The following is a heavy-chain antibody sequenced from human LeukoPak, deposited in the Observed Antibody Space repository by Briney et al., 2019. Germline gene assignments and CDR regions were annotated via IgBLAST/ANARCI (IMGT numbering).Heavy chain of an antibody. CDR1: GGSISSYY. V-gene: IGHV4-59*01. CDR2: IYYSGST. Sequence: SETLSLTCTVSGGSISSYYWSWIRQPPGKGLEWIGYIYYSGSTNYNPSLKSRVTISVDTSKNQFSLKLSSVTAADTAVYYCARGKVEAQTIFDIAFDIWGQGTMVTVSS. CDR3: ARGKVEAQTIFDIAFDI. J-gene: IGHJ3*02. D-gene: IGHD3-3*01.